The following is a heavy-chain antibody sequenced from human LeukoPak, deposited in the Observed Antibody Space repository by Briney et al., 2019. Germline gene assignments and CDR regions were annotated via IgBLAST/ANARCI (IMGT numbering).Heavy chain of an antibody. J-gene: IGHJ6*03. CDR2: IIPISGTA. Sequence: SMKVSCKASGGTFSSHAIAWVRQAPGQGPEWMGGIIPISGTANYAQKFQGRVTISTDESTSTAYMELTSLTSDDTAVYYCARGLQYQLLKALGYYYMDVWGEGTTVTVSS. V-gene: IGHV1-69*05. CDR3: ARGLQYQLLKALGYYYMDV. D-gene: IGHD2-2*01. CDR1: GGTFSSHA.